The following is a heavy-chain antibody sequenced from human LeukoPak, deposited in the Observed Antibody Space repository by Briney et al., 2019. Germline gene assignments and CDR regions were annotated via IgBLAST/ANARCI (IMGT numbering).Heavy chain of an antibody. CDR3: ARQGYDYVWGSYRNDNFDY. CDR2: ISAYNGNT. V-gene: IGHV1-18*01. J-gene: IGHJ4*02. D-gene: IGHD3-16*02. CDR1: GYTFTSYG. Sequence: ASVKVSCKASGYTFTSYGISWVRQAPGQGLEWMGWISAYNGNTNYAQKLQGRVTMTTDTSTSTAYVELRSLRSDDTAVYYCARQGYDYVWGSYRNDNFDYWGQGTLVTVSS.